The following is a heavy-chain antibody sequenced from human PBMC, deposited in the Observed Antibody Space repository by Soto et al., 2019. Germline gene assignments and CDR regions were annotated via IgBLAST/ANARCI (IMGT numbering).Heavy chain of an antibody. Sequence: GGSLRLSCAASGFTFRSYWMHWVRQAPGKGLEWVSRINSDESDTTYADSVKGRFTISRDNAKNTLYLQMNSLRAEDTAVYFCARVGTSNGDYVLFDYWGQGTLVTVSS. V-gene: IGHV3-74*01. CDR3: ARVGTSNGDYVLFDY. D-gene: IGHD4-17*01. CDR2: INSDESDT. J-gene: IGHJ4*02. CDR1: GFTFRSYW.